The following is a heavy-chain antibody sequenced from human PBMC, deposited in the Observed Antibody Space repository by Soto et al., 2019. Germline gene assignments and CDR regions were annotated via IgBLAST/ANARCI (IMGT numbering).Heavy chain of an antibody. J-gene: IGHJ3*02. V-gene: IGHV1-18*01. Sequence: ASVKVSCKASVYTFTSYGISWVRQAPGQGLELMGWISDYNVNTNYAQKLQGRVTMTTDTSTSTAYMELRSLRSDDTAVYYCAIVGAYYDFLPGFPYDAFDIWGQGTMVTVSS. CDR3: AIVGAYYDFLPGFPYDAFDI. CDR2: ISDYNVNT. D-gene: IGHD3-9*01. CDR1: VYTFTSYG.